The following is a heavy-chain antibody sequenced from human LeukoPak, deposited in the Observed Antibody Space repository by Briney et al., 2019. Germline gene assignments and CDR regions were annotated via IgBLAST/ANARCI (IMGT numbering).Heavy chain of an antibody. J-gene: IGHJ4*02. CDR3: ARGDDFSGDH. V-gene: IGHV3-7*04. D-gene: IGHD1-1*01. CDR1: GFTFRNFW. Sequence: PGGSLRLSCAASGFTFRNFWMSWVRQAPGGGLEWVANIHPEGNEKYHVESVKGRFTISRDNAKNSLFLQMNGLRVEDTAVYYCARGDDFSGDHWGQGTLVTVSS. CDR2: IHPEGNEK.